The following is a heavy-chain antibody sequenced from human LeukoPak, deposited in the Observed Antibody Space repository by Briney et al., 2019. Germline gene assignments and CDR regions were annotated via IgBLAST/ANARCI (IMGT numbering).Heavy chain of an antibody. D-gene: IGHD3-3*01. J-gene: IGHJ4*02. CDR3: AKRPISGNDKSFDY. Sequence: GGSLRLSCAASGFSFSTYTMNWVRQAPGKGLERVAGIQHDGSRTHYADSVRGRFTISRDISKNTVYLQMISLRVEDTAVYYCAKRPISGNDKSFDYWGQGTLVTVSS. CDR2: IQHDGSRT. CDR1: GFSFSTYT. V-gene: IGHV3-30-3*02.